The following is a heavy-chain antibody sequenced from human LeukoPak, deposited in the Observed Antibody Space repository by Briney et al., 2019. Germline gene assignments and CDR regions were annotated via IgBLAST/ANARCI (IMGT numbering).Heavy chain of an antibody. D-gene: IGHD2-15*01. J-gene: IGHJ4*02. CDR2: INPNSGGT. V-gene: IGHV1-2*02. CDR3: ARAVAVVAATMIDY. Sequence: ASVKVSCKASGYTFTGYYMHWVRQAPGQGLEWMGWINPNSGGTNYAQKFQGRVTMTRDTSISTAYMELSRLRSDDTAVYHCARAVAVVAATMIDYWGQGTLVTVSS. CDR1: GYTFTGYY.